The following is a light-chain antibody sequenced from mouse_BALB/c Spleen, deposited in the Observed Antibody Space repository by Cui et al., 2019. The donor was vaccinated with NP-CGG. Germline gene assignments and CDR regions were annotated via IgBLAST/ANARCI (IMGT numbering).Light chain of an antibody. J-gene: IGLJ1*01. Sequence: QAVVTQESALTTSPGETVTLTCLSSTGAVTTSNYANWVQEKPEHLFTGLIGGTNNRAPGVPARFSGSLIGDKAALTISGAQTEDEAIYFCALWYSNHWVFGGGTKLTVL. CDR1: TGAVTTSNY. CDR2: GTN. V-gene: IGLV1*01. CDR3: ALWYSNHWV.